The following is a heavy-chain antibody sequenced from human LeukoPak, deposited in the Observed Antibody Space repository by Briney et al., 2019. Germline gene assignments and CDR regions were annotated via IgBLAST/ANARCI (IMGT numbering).Heavy chain of an antibody. Sequence: ASVKVSCKASGYTFTGYYLHWVRQAPGQGFEWMGWIHPNSGDTDYAQKFQGRVTMTRDTSISTAYMELSSLRSDDTAVYYCARLAAVPGWGQGTLVTVSS. CDR1: GYTFTGYY. J-gene: IGHJ1*01. D-gene: IGHD6-19*01. CDR3: ARLAAVPG. CDR2: IHPNSGDT. V-gene: IGHV1-2*02.